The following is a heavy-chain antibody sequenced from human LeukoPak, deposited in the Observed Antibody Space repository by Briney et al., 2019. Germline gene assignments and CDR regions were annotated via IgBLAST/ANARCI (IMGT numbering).Heavy chain of an antibody. D-gene: IGHD6-13*01. J-gene: IGHJ5*02. Sequence: GGSLRLSCAASGFTFSSYSMNWVRQAPGKGLEWVSSISSSRSYIYYADSVKGRFTISRDNAKNSLYLQMNSMRAEDTAVYYCARPLAAAGPGNWFDPWGQGTLVTVSS. CDR3: ARPLAAAGPGNWFDP. CDR1: GFTFSSYS. V-gene: IGHV3-21*01. CDR2: ISSSRSYI.